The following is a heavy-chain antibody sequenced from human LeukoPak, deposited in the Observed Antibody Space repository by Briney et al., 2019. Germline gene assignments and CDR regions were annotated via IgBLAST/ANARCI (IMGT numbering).Heavy chain of an antibody. D-gene: IGHD3-9*01. Sequence: GGSLRLSCAASGFTVSSNYMSWVRQAPGKGLEWVSVIYSGGSTYYADSVKGRFTISRDNSKNTLYLQMNSLRAEDTAGYYCARHILTGSYNRFDPWGQGTLVTVSS. V-gene: IGHV3-53*01. CDR1: GFTVSSNY. J-gene: IGHJ5*02. CDR3: ARHILTGSYNRFDP. CDR2: IYSGGST.